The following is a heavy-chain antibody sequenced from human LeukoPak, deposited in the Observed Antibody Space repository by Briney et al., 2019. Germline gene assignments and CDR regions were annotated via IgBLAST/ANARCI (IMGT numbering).Heavy chain of an antibody. V-gene: IGHV1-24*01. J-gene: IGHJ4*02. Sequence: ASVKVSCKVSGYTLTELSMHWVRQAPGKGLEWMGGFDPEDGETIYAQKFQGRVTMTEDTSTDTAYMGLSSLRSEDTAVYYCATPNPLWFGELVYPFDYWGQGTLVTVSS. CDR3: ATPNPLWFGELVYPFDY. CDR1: GYTLTELS. D-gene: IGHD3-10*01. CDR2: FDPEDGET.